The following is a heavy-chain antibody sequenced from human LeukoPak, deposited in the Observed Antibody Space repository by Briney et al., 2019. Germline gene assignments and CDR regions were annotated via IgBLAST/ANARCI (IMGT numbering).Heavy chain of an antibody. Sequence: ASVKVSCKASGGTFSSYAISWVRQAPGQGLEWMGWINPNSGGTNYAQKFQGRVTMTRDTSISTAYMELSRLRSDDTAVYYCARGEPYYMDVWGKGTTVTVSS. D-gene: IGHD1-14*01. V-gene: IGHV1-2*02. J-gene: IGHJ6*03. CDR3: ARGEPYYMDV. CDR1: GGTFSSYA. CDR2: INPNSGGT.